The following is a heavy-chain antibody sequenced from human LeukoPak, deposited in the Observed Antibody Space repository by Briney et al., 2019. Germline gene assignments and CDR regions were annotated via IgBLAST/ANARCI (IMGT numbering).Heavy chain of an antibody. CDR1: GFTVSSNY. CDR2: IYSGGST. J-gene: IGHJ6*02. CDR3: ARDASGYYGMDV. D-gene: IGHD3-10*01. Sequence: GGSLRLSCAASGFTVSSNYMSWVRQAPGKGLEWVSVIYSGGSTYYADSVKGRFTISRDNSKNTLYLQMNSLRAEDTAVYYCARDASGYYGMDVWGQGTTVTVSS. V-gene: IGHV3-53*05.